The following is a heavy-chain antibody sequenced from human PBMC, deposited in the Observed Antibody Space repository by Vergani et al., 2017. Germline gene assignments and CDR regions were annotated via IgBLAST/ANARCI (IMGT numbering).Heavy chain of an antibody. CDR3: AQAPQGYIAAAGTPLDL. Sequence: EVQLVESGGGLVQPGGSLRLSCGASRFTFSTYWMSWVRQAPGKGLEWVANIKQDGSEKDYVDSVKGRFTISGDNTKDTLFLQRNSLRAGDTAVYFCAQAPQGYIAAAGTPLDLWGEGTLVTVSS. CDR1: RFTFSTYW. V-gene: IGHV3-7*03. J-gene: IGHJ5*02. D-gene: IGHD6-13*01. CDR2: IKQDGSEK.